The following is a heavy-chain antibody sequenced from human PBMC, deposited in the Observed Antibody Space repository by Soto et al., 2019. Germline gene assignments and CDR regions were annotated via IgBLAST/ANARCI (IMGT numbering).Heavy chain of an antibody. CDR3: APRPVATTDYFDY. CDR1: GFTFSSYA. V-gene: IGHV3-23*01. D-gene: IGHD5-12*01. CDR2: ISGSGGST. Sequence: VQLLESGGGLVQPAGSLRLSCAASGFTFSSYAMSWVRQAPGKGLEWVSAISGSGGSTYYVDSVKGRFTISRDKSKNALYLQMSSLCAEDAAVYYCAPRPVATTDYFDYWGQGTLVTVSS. J-gene: IGHJ4*02.